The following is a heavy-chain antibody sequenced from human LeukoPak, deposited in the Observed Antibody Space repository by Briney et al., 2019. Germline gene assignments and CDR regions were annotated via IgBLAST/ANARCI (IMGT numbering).Heavy chain of an antibody. V-gene: IGHV5-51*01. CDR1: EYSFATYW. J-gene: IGHJ4*02. D-gene: IGHD1-26*01. CDR3: ARPLQGIVGATGFDY. Sequence: GESLKISCQGSEYSFATYWIAWLRQMPGKGLEWVGIIYPSDSDTRYSPSFQGQVTISADKSNKTAYLQWSSLKASDTGMYYCARPLQGIVGATGFDYWGQGTLVTVSS. CDR2: IYPSDSDT.